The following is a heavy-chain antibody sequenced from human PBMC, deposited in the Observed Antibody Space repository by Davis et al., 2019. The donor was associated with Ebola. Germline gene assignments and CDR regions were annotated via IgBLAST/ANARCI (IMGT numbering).Heavy chain of an antibody. CDR3: VRSVTLVRGVIPWFDP. D-gene: IGHD3-10*01. CDR1: GGSISSYY. CDR2: IYYSGIT. V-gene: IGHV4-59*12. Sequence: SETLSLTCTVSGGSISSYYWSWIRQPPGKGLEWIGYIYYSGITNYNPSLKSRVTMSVDTSKNQVSLTLRSVTAADTAVYYCVRSVTLVRGVIPWFDPWGQGTQVTVSS. J-gene: IGHJ5*02.